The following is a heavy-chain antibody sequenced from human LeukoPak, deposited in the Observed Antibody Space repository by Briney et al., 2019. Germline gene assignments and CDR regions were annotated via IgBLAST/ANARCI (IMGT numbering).Heavy chain of an antibody. Sequence: GGSLRLSCAASGFTFSDYYMSWIRQAPGKGLEWVSYISSSGSTIYYADSVKGRFTISRDNAKNSLYLQMNSLRAEDTAVYYCARSDYYGSGSYYGTFDYWGQGTLVTVSS. CDR3: ARSDYYGSGSYYGTFDY. CDR2: ISSSGSTI. D-gene: IGHD3-10*01. V-gene: IGHV3-11*01. CDR1: GFTFSDYY. J-gene: IGHJ4*02.